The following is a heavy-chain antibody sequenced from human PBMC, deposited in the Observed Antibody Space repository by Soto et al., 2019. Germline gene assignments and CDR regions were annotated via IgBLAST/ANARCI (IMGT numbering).Heavy chain of an antibody. Sequence: VGSLRLSCAASGFAFRTYAMAWVRQAPGKGLEWVSGIWGSGDRTFYADSVKGRFTISRDNSRNTLYLQMYSLTAEDTALYYCAKTGPYCGGDCSRYFYGMDVWGQGTTVTVSS. J-gene: IGHJ6*02. CDR2: IWGSGDRT. V-gene: IGHV3-23*01. CDR1: GFAFRTYA. CDR3: AKTGPYCGGDCSRYFYGMDV. D-gene: IGHD2-21*02.